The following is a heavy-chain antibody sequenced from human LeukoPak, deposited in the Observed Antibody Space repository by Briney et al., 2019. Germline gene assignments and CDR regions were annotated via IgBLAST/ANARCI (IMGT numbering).Heavy chain of an antibody. CDR3: ARGNRAAAGIYYFDY. J-gene: IGHJ4*02. D-gene: IGHD6-13*01. CDR2: IKQDGSEK. CDR1: GFTFSSYW. V-gene: IGHV3-7*01. Sequence: GGSLRLSCAASGFTFSSYWMSWVRQAPGKGLEWVANIKQDGSEKYYVDSVKGRFTISRDNAKNSLYLQMNSLRAEDTAVYYCARGNRAAAGIYYFDYWGQGTLVTVSS.